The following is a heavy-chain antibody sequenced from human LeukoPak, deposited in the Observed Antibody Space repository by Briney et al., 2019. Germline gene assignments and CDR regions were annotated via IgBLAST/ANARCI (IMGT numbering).Heavy chain of an antibody. CDR3: ARDKVVGATYFDY. CDR1: EFTFSSYS. CDR2: ITNSGNSK. J-gene: IGHJ4*02. D-gene: IGHD1-26*01. V-gene: IGHV3-48*01. Sequence: GGSLRLSCAASEFTFSSYSMNWVRQAPGKGLEWVSYITNSGNSKSYADSVKGRFTISRDNTKNSLYLQMNGLRAEDTAVYYCARDKVVGATYFDYWGQGTLVTVSS.